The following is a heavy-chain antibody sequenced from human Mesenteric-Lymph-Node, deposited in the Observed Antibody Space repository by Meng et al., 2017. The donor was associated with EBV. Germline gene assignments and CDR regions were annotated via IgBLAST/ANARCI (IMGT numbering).Heavy chain of an antibody. CDR2: TYYRSKWYN. J-gene: IGHJ4*02. CDR3: SRESWRAFDY. V-gene: IGHV6-1*02. CDR1: CDSVSNSNVS. Sequence: QVHLHQVGPGLVKPPQLLSRTGAVACDSVSNSNVSWNWIRQSPSRGFEWLGRTYYRSKWYNEYAQSVKGRITINPDTSKSEFSLQLNSVTPDDTAVYYCSRESWRAFDYWGQGTLVTVSS.